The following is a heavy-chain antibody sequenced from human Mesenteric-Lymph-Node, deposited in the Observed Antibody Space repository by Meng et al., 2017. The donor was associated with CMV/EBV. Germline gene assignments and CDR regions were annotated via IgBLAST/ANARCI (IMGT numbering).Heavy chain of an antibody. CDR1: GSVSSGSYY. Sequence: GSVSSGSYYWSWIRQPPGKGLEWIGYIYYSGSTNYSPSLKSRVTISVDTSKNQFSLKMSYVTAADTAVYYCASGGCSSTSCYEYFQHWGQGTLVTVSS. J-gene: IGHJ1*01. D-gene: IGHD2-2*01. CDR3: ASGGCSSTSCYEYFQH. V-gene: IGHV4-61*01. CDR2: IYYSGST.